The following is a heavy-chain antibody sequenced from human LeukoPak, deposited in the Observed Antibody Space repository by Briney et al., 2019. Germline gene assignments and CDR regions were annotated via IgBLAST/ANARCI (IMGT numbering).Heavy chain of an antibody. V-gene: IGHV3-48*01. CDR3: ARSGWYDDFDY. J-gene: IGHJ4*02. D-gene: IGHD6-19*01. Sequence: GGSLRLSCAASGFNFNIYSMNWVRQAPGKGLEWISYLSRSTTIIYYADSVKGRFTISRDNAKSSLYLQMNSLRAEDTAMYYCARSGWYDDFDYLGLGTLATVSS. CDR2: LSRSTTII. CDR1: GFNFNIYS.